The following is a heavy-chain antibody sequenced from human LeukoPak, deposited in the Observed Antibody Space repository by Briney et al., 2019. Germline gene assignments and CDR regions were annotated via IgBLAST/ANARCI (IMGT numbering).Heavy chain of an antibody. CDR3: ANGGYTSSWYVVDY. V-gene: IGHV3-53*01. CDR1: GFTVSSTY. CDR2: IYSGGST. Sequence: PGGSLRLSCAASGFTVSSTYMSWVRQPPGKGLEWVAVIYSGGSTYYADSVKGRFTISRDNSKNTLYLQMNSLRAEDTAVYYCANGGYTSSWYVVDYWGQGTLVTVSS. D-gene: IGHD6-13*01. J-gene: IGHJ4*02.